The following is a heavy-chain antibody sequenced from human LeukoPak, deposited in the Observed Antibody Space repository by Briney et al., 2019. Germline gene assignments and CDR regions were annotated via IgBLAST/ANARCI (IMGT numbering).Heavy chain of an antibody. CDR2: IYFSGST. CDR3: ARHYYGDYYFDH. J-gene: IGHJ4*02. CDR1: GGSISGYY. Sequence: SETLSLTCTVSGGSISGYYCSWIRQPAGKGLEWNGRIYFSGSTNYNPSLKSRVTMSVDTSKNQLSLKLVSVTAADTAVYYCARHYYGDYYFDHWGQGTLVTVSS. V-gene: IGHV4-4*07. D-gene: IGHD4-17*01.